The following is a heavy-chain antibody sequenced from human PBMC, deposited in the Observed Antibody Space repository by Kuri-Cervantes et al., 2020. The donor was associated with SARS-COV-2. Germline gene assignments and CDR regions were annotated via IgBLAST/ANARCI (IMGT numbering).Heavy chain of an antibody. Sequence: SVKVSCKASGYTYTKYGLSWVRQAPGQGLEWMGGIIPILGIANYAQKFQGRVTITADKSTSTAYMELSSLRSEDTAVYYCARGGSWELRKPFDYWGQGTLVTVSS. CDR1: GYTYTKYG. CDR2: IIPILGIA. CDR3: ARGGSWELRKPFDY. D-gene: IGHD1-26*01. J-gene: IGHJ4*02. V-gene: IGHV1-69*10.